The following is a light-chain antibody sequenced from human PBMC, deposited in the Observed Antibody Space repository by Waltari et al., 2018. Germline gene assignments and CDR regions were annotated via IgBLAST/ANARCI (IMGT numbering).Light chain of an antibody. CDR3: MQGVRPWT. Sequence: DLVMSQPPVTLAVTLGQSASISCTSSQNLLNTDGNVSLNWFPPRPGQSPRRLIYQVSKRDSGVPDRFRGSGSHTDFTLTITRVEAEDVGFYFCMQGVRPWTFGQGTRVEIK. J-gene: IGKJ1*01. V-gene: IGKV2-30*01. CDR1: QNLLNTDGNVS. CDR2: QVS.